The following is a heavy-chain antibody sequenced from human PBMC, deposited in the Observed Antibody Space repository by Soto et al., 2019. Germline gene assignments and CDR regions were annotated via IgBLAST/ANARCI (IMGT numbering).Heavy chain of an antibody. CDR3: ARVSNEGAVAVYDY. J-gene: IGHJ4*02. CDR2: INPNGGST. Sequence: ASVKVSCKAPADTFTSYYIHWVRQAPGHGLEWMGIINPNGGSTSYAQKFQGRVTMTRDTSTSTVYMELSSLRSEDTAVYYCARVSNEGAVAVYDYWGQGTLVTVSS. V-gene: IGHV1-46*01. CDR1: ADTFTSYY. D-gene: IGHD6-19*01.